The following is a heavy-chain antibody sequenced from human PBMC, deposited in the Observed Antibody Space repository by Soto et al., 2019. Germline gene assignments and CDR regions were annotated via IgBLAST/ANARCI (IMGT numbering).Heavy chain of an antibody. D-gene: IGHD5-12*01. Sequence: SETLSQTYTSCGCPISSYYWSCIRQPPGKGLDWIGYIYYSGRTNYNPSLKSRVTISVDTSKNQFSLKLSSVTAADTAVYYCARDSWVWEMATNADDAFDIWGQGTMVT. V-gene: IGHV4-59*01. CDR1: GCPISSYY. J-gene: IGHJ3*02. CDR3: ARDSWVWEMATNADDAFDI. CDR2: IYYSGRT.